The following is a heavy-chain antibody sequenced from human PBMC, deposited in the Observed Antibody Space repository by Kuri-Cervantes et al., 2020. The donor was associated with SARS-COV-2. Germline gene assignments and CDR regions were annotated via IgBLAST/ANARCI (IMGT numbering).Heavy chain of an antibody. D-gene: IGHD5-12*01. CDR1: GYSFTSYW. V-gene: IGHV5-51*01. J-gene: IGHJ5*02. CDR2: IYPGDSDT. CDR3: ARHRGSGYDPHDNWFDP. Sequence: ETLSLTCKGSGYSFTSYWIGWVRQMPGKGLEWMGIIYPGDSDTRYSPSFQGQVTISADKSISTAYLQWSSLKASDTAMYYCARHRGSGYDPHDNWFDPWGQGTLVTVSS.